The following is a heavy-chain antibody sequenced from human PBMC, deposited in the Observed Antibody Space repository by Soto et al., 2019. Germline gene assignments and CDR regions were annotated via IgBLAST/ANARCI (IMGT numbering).Heavy chain of an antibody. J-gene: IGHJ4*02. CDR3: ARASTTVTTLDY. Sequence: QLQLQESGSGLVKPSQTLSLTCAVSGGSISSGGYSWSWIRQLPGKALEWIGYIYHSGSTYDNPSLKSRVTISVDRSKNQFSLKLSSVTAADTAVYYCARASTTVTTLDYWGQGTLVTVSS. V-gene: IGHV4-30-2*01. D-gene: IGHD4-17*01. CDR2: IYHSGST. CDR1: GGSISSGGYS.